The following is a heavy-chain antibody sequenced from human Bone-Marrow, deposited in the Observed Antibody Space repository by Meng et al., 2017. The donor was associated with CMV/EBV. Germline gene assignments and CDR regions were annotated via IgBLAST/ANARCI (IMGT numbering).Heavy chain of an antibody. CDR3: ANGRGWQIGEDY. J-gene: IGHJ4*02. V-gene: IGHV3-23*01. CDR1: GFTFSSYA. Sequence: GESLKISCAASGFTFSSYAMSWVRQAPGKGLEWVSAISGTGDSTYYADSVKGRFTISRDNSRNTLDLQMDSLTAEDTAVYYCANGRGWQIGEDYWGLGTLVTVSS. CDR2: ISGTGDST. D-gene: IGHD3-10*01.